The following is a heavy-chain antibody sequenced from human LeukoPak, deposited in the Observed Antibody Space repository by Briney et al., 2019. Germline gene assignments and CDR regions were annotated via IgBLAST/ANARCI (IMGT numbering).Heavy chain of an antibody. D-gene: IGHD2-2*01. V-gene: IGHV3-21*01. J-gene: IGHJ4*02. CDR1: GFTFSTYS. CDR3: ARDHCSSTSCYYYFDY. Sequence: GGSLRLSCAASGFTFSTYSMNWVSQAPGRGLEWVSSISSSSSYIYYADSVKGRFTISRDNTKNSLYLQMNSLRAEDRAVYYCARDHCSSTSCYYYFDYWGQGTLVTVSS. CDR2: ISSSSSYI.